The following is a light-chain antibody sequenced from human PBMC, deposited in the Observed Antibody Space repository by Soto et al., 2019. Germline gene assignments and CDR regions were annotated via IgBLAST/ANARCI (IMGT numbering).Light chain of an antibody. CDR3: SSYTTTPTNTWV. CDR1: SSDVGAYNY. CDR2: AVS. V-gene: IGLV2-14*01. Sequence: QSALTQPASVSGSPGQSITISCTGTSSDVGAYNYVSWYQQYPGKAPKLMIYAVSNRPSGVSNRFSGSKSGNMASLTISGLQAEDEADYYCSSYTTTPTNTWVFGGGTKLTVL. J-gene: IGLJ3*02.